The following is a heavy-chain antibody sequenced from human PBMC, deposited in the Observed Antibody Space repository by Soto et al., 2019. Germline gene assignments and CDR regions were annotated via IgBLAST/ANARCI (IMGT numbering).Heavy chain of an antibody. CDR2: IYYSGCA. J-gene: IGHJ4*02. D-gene: IGHD2-8*01. Sequence: PAKTLSLTGTVSDGSVTSGRYSWSWIRKRPGKGLECIGYIYYSGCAIYNQSLKSLLTITVDTSKNQFSLRLTAATAADTAVYYCARLDPRRCLDDWGQGSLVTVSS. V-gene: IGHV4-61*01. CDR3: ARLDPRRCLDD. CDR1: DGSVTSGRYS.